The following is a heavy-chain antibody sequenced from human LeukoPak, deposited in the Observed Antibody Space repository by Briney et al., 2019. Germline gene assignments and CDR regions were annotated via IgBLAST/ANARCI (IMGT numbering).Heavy chain of an antibody. V-gene: IGHV3-48*03. Sequence: PGGSLRLSCAASGFTFSSYEMSWVRQAPGKGPEWVSYISSSGSTIYYADSVKGRFTISRDNAKNSLYLQMNSLRAEDTAVYYCARAPAFVGALNFYYFDYWGQGTLVTVSS. D-gene: IGHD1-26*01. CDR2: ISSSGSTI. CDR3: ARAPAFVGALNFYYFDY. CDR1: GFTFSSYE. J-gene: IGHJ4*02.